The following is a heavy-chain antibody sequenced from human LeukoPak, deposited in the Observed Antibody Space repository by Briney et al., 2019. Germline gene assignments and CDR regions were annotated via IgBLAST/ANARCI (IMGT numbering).Heavy chain of an antibody. CDR2: ISGGAVSI. D-gene: IGHD3-10*01. V-gene: IGHV3-23*01. J-gene: IGHJ6*03. CDR1: GFTFSSYE. Sequence: GGSLRLSCAASGFTFSSYEMNWVRQAPGKGLEWVSVISGGAVSIYYADSVKGRFTISRDNSNNTLYLQMNSLRAEDTAVYYCAKSPRGYNYYMDVWGKGTTVTVSS. CDR3: AKSPRGYNYYMDV.